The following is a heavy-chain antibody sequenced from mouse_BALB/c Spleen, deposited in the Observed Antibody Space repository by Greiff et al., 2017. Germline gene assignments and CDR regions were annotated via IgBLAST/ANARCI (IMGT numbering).Heavy chain of an antibody. J-gene: IGHJ2*01. CDR2: IWSGGST. D-gene: IGHD2-10*02. CDR3: ARGYGNFFDY. CDR1: GFSLTSYG. V-gene: IGHV2-2*02. Sequence: GPGLVQPSQSLSITCTVSGFSLTSYGVHWVRQSPGKGLEWLGVIWSGGSTDYNAAFISRLSISKDNSKSQVFFKMNSLQANDTAIYYCARGYGNFFDYWGQGTTLTVSS.